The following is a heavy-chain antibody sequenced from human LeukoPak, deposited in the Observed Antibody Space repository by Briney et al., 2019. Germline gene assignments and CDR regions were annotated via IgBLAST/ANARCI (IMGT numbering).Heavy chain of an antibody. CDR1: GFSFSNFG. CDR3: AKKKKKLYNTPHYYYGMDV. CDR2: ISDSGGST. D-gene: IGHD1-1*01. V-gene: IGHV3-23*01. Sequence: PGTSLRLSCAASGFSFSNFGMHWVRQAPGKGLEWVSGISDSGGSTYYADSVKGRFTISRDNSKNTLYLQMNSLRAEDTAVYYCAKKKKKLYNTPHYYYGMDVWGQGTTVTVSS. J-gene: IGHJ6*02.